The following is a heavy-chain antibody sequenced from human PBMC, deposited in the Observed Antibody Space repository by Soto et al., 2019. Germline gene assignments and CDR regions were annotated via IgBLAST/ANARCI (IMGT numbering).Heavy chain of an antibody. CDR3: ARDWSYYDFWSGYPRHGMDV. J-gene: IGHJ6*02. CDR2: IYYSGST. D-gene: IGHD3-3*01. V-gene: IGHV4-61*01. Sequence: PSETLSLTCTVSGGSVSSGSYYWSWIRQPPGKGLEWIGYIYYSGSTNYNPSLKSRVTISVDTSKNQFSLKLSSVTAADTAVYYCARDWSYYDFWSGYPRHGMDVWGQGTTVTVSS. CDR1: GGSVSSGSYY.